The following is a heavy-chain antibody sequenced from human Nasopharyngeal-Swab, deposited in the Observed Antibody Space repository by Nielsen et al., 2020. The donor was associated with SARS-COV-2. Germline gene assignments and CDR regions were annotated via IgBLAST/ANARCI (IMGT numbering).Heavy chain of an antibody. D-gene: IGHD3-22*01. CDR2: IYTSGST. J-gene: IGHJ4*02. Sequence: LRLSCTVSGGSISSGSYYWSWIRQPAGKGLEWIGRIYTSGSTNYNPSLKSRATISVDTSKNQFSLKLSSVTAADTAVYYCARGTYYYDSSGPAFDYWGQGTLVTVSS. CDR1: GGSISSGSYY. CDR3: ARGTYYYDSSGPAFDY. V-gene: IGHV4-61*02.